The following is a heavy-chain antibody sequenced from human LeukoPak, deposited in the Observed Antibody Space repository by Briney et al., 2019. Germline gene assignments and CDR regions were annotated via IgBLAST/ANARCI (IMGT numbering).Heavy chain of an antibody. CDR3: ARGYLRHDC. Sequence: PGGSLRLSCTASAFSFSRYWMTWVRQAPGKGLEWVANIKQDGSEKYYGDSVKGRFTISRDNAKNSLYLQMNSLRAEDTAMYYCARGYLRHDCWGQGTLVTVSS. CDR2: IKQDGSEK. D-gene: IGHD1-26*01. CDR1: AFSFSRYW. V-gene: IGHV3-7*03. J-gene: IGHJ4*02.